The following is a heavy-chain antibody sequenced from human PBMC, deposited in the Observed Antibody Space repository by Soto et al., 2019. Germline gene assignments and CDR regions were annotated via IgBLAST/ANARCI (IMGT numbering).Heavy chain of an antibody. V-gene: IGHV3-23*01. Sequence: LRLSCAASGFTFDSHGMHWVRQAPGKGLEWVSAISGSGGTTYYADSVQGRFTISRDNSKNTLYLQMNSLRAEDKAVYYCAKGARSSGWYWGQGTLVTVSS. CDR3: AKGARSSGWY. J-gene: IGHJ4*02. D-gene: IGHD6-25*01. CDR1: GFTFDSHG. CDR2: ISGSGGTT.